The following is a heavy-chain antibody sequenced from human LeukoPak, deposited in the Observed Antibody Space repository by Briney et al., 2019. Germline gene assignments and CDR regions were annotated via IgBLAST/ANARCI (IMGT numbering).Heavy chain of an antibody. CDR3: AGRDCSSTSCPFDY. CDR1: GYTLTELS. CDR2: FDPEDGET. Sequence: APLKVSRKVSGYTLTELSMHWVRQAPGNAHERMGGFDPEDGETIYAQKFQGRVTMTEDTSTDTAYMELSSLRSEDTAVYYCAGRDCSSTSCPFDYWGQGTLVTVSS. J-gene: IGHJ4*02. D-gene: IGHD2-2*01. V-gene: IGHV1-24*01.